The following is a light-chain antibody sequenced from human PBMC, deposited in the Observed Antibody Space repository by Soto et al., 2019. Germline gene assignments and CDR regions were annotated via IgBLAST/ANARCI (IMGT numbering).Light chain of an antibody. CDR1: TSDIGAYNY. CDR3: SSYTTINTVVL. J-gene: IGLJ2*01. CDR2: DVT. Sequence: QPVLTQPASVSGFPGQSITISCTGTTSDIGAYNYVSWYQHHPGKAPKLLIYDVTDRPSGVSDRFSGSKSGNTASLTISGLQAEDEADYFCSSYTTINTVVLFGGGTQLTVL. V-gene: IGLV2-14*03.